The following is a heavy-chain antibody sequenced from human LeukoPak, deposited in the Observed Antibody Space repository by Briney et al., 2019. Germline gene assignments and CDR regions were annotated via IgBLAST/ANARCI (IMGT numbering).Heavy chain of an antibody. Sequence: GGSLRLSCAASGFTFSSYWMSWVRQAPGKGLEWVANIKQDGSETYYVDSVKGRFTISRDNAKNSLYLQMDSLGAEDTAVYYCASRSSVAGTGPGWGQGTLVTVSS. CDR3: ASRSSVAGTGPG. CDR1: GFTFSSYW. V-gene: IGHV3-7*01. D-gene: IGHD6-13*01. J-gene: IGHJ4*02. CDR2: IKQDGSET.